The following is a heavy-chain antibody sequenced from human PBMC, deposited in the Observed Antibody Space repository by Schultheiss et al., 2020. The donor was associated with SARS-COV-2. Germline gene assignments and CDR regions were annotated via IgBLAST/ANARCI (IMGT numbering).Heavy chain of an antibody. CDR3: ASVTYSSLRFDP. CDR1: GGSISSGGYY. Sequence: SETLSLTCTVSGGSISSGGYYWSWIRQHPGKGLEWIGYIYYSGSTYYNPSPKSRVTISVDTSKNQFSLKLSSVTAADTAVYYCASVTYSSLRFDPWGQGTLVTVSS. D-gene: IGHD3-22*01. J-gene: IGHJ5*02. CDR2: IYYSGST. V-gene: IGHV4-31*03.